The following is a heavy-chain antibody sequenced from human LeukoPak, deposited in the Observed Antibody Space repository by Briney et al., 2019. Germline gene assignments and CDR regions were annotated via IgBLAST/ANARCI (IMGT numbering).Heavy chain of an antibody. CDR1: RFTFSSYA. CDR3: AKAIAAPVWYFDL. CDR2: ISGRGDST. D-gene: IGHD6-13*01. V-gene: IGHV3-23*01. J-gene: IGHJ2*01. Sequence: GGSLRLSCAASRFTFSSYAMSWVRQAPGKGLEWVSTISGRGDSTYYADSVKGRFTIPRDNSRNTLYLQMNTLRAEDTAVYYCAKAIAAPVWYFDLWGRGTLVTVSS.